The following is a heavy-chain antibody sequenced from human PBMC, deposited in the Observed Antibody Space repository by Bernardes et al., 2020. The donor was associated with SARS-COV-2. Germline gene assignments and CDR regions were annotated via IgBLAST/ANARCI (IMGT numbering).Heavy chain of an antibody. D-gene: IGHD5-18*01. J-gene: IGHJ4*02. Sequence: GWSLRLSCVASGFSFSNYNMNWVRQAPGKGLEWVSTIGSSSTYIHYADSVKGRFSISRDNAKNSLYLQMSSLRAEDTAIYYCARDSHTDHWGQGTLVTVSS. CDR1: GFSFSNYN. CDR3: ARDSHTDH. V-gene: IGHV3-21*01. CDR2: IGSSSTYI.